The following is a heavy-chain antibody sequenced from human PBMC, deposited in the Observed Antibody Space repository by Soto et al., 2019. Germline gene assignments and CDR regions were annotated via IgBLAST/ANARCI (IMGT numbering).Heavy chain of an antibody. CDR3: ARTYYDFCSGYITAPFGRDV. V-gene: IGHV1-69*13. J-gene: IGHJ6*02. Sequence: SVNVSCKASGGTFSSYAISWVRQAPGQGLEWMGGIIPIFGTANYAQKFQGRVTITADESTSTAYMELSSLRSEDTAVYYCARTYYDFCSGYITAPFGRDVWGHGKTVTVS. CDR2: IIPIFGTA. CDR1: GGTFSSYA. D-gene: IGHD3-3*01.